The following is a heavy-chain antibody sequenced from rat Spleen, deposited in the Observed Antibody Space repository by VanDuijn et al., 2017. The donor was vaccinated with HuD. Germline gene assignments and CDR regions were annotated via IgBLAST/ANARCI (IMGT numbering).Heavy chain of an antibody. J-gene: IGHJ2*01. CDR3: ASLEGGYY. CDR2: IWPGGST. D-gene: IGHD4-3*01. Sequence: QVQLKESGPGLVQPSQTLSLTCTVSGFSLTSYHVSWVRQPPGKGLEWMGLIWPGGSTDYNSALKSRLSISRDTSKRQVLLKMTRLQTEDTAMYFCASLEGGYYWGQVVMVTVSS. CDR1: GFSLTSYH. V-gene: IGHV2-43*01.